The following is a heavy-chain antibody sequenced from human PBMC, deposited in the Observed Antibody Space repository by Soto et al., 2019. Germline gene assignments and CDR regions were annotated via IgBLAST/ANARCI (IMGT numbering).Heavy chain of an antibody. CDR3: AKDGLMATTLDY. V-gene: IGHV3-30*18. Sequence: ESGGGVVQPGRSLRLSCAASGFTFSSYGMHWVRQAPGKGLEWVAVISYDGSNKYYADSVKGRFTISRDNSKNTLYLQMNSLRAEDTAVYYCAKDGLMATTLDYWGQGTLVTVSS. J-gene: IGHJ4*02. D-gene: IGHD2-8*01. CDR1: GFTFSSYG. CDR2: ISYDGSNK.